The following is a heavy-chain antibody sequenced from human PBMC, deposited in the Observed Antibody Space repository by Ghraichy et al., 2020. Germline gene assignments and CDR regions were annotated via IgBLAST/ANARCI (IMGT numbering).Heavy chain of an antibody. CDR1: GFTFSSYA. D-gene: IGHD6-6*01. Sequence: LSLTCAASGFTFSSYAMSWVRQAPGKGLEWVANIKQDGSEKYYVDSVKGRFTISRDNAKNSLYLQMNSLRAEDTAVYYCARDRLYSSSLGHYYYYMDVWGKGTTVTVSS. CDR2: IKQDGSEK. J-gene: IGHJ6*03. CDR3: ARDRLYSSSLGHYYYYMDV. V-gene: IGHV3-7*01.